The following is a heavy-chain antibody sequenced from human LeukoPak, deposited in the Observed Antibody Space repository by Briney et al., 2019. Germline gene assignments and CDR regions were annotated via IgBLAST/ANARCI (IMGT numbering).Heavy chain of an antibody. J-gene: IGHJ3*02. CDR1: GGSISSYY. CDR2: IYSSGSI. V-gene: IGHV4-4*07. CDR3: ARVGGYHGVDAFDI. D-gene: IGHD3-22*01. Sequence: KPSETLSLTCTVSGGSISSYYWSWIRQPAGKGLEWIGRIYSSGSINYNPSLKSRVTMSVDTSRNQFSLTLTSVTAADTAVYYCARVGGYHGVDAFDIWGQGTMVSVST.